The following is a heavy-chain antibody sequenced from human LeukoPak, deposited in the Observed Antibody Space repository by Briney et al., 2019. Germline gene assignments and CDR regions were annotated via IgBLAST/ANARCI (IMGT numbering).Heavy chain of an antibody. CDR1: GYTFIDYY. V-gene: IGHV1-2*02. Sequence: GASVKVSCKASGYTFIDYYMHWVRQAPGQGLEWMGWINPNSGGTNYGQSFQGRVTMTRDTSSSTAYMEVSRLRSDDTAVYYCARGWVGNGVDSGTNVVTGIPPPQNFDYWGQGTLVIVSS. CDR3: ARGWVGNGVDSGTNVVTGIPPPQNFDY. J-gene: IGHJ4*02. CDR2: INPNSGGT. D-gene: IGHD2-21*02.